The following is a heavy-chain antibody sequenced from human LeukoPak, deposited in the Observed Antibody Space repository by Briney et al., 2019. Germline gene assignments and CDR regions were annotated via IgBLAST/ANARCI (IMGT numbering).Heavy chain of an antibody. Sequence: GASVKVSCKASGYTFTGYYMHWVRQAPGQGLEWMGWINPNSGGTNYAQKFQGRVTMTRDTSISTAYMELSRLRSDDTAVYYCAIRSKDYYDSSGYSPRNWYFDLWGRGTLVTVSS. CDR2: INPNSGGT. V-gene: IGHV1-2*02. CDR3: AIRSKDYYDSSGYSPRNWYFDL. D-gene: IGHD3-22*01. J-gene: IGHJ2*01. CDR1: GYTFTGYY.